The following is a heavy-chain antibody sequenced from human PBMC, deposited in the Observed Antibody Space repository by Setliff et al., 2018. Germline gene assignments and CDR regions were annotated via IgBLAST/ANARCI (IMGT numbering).Heavy chain of an antibody. CDR3: ARADYIRYFYMDA. J-gene: IGHJ6*03. D-gene: IGHD4-4*01. Sequence: SVKVSCKASGDTFSSYAINWVRQAPGQGLEWMGGIIPIFGTANYAQKFQGRLTITTVGSTSTAYMELSSLRSEDTAVYYCARADYIRYFYMDAWGKGTTVT. CDR1: GDTFSSYA. CDR2: IIPIFGTA. V-gene: IGHV1-69*05.